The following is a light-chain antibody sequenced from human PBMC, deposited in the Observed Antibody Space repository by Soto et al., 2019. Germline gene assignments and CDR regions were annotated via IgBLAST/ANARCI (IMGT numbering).Light chain of an antibody. J-gene: IGLJ2*01. V-gene: IGLV2-14*01. Sequence: QSALTQPASVSGSPGQSITISCTGTSSDIGDYDYVSWYQQHPGKAPKLMIYEVSNRPSGISNRFSGSKSGNTASLTSSGLLPEDEADYYCSSYTRSSSLVFGGGTKVTVL. CDR2: EVS. CDR3: SSYTRSSSLV. CDR1: SSDIGDYDY.